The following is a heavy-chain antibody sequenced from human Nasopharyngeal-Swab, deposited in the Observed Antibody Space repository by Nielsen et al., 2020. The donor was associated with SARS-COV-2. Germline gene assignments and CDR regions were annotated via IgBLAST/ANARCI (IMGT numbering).Heavy chain of an antibody. CDR3: ARDRATYYDFWSGYYHYGMDV. V-gene: IGHV4-4*07. Sequence: SETLSLTCTLSGGSISSYYWSWIRQPAGKGLEWIGRIYTSGSTNYNPSLKSRVTMSVDTSKNQFSLKLSSVTAADTAVYYCARDRATYYDFWSGYYHYGMDVWGQGTTVTVSS. CDR2: IYTSGST. CDR1: GGSISSYY. J-gene: IGHJ6*02. D-gene: IGHD3-3*01.